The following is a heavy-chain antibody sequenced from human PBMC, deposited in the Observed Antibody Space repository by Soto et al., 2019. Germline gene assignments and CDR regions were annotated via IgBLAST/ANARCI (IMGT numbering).Heavy chain of an antibody. Sequence: VGSLRLSCAASGLTLSNYWMHWVRQAPGKGLVWGSRINPDGTSSNSADSVRGRFTISRDNAKNTVYLEMNSLRDEDTAVYYCAHSTTLKWFDTWGQGTLVTVSS. CDR3: AHSTTLKWFDT. D-gene: IGHD4-17*01. V-gene: IGHV3-74*01. J-gene: IGHJ5*02. CDR2: INPDGTSS. CDR1: GLTLSNYW.